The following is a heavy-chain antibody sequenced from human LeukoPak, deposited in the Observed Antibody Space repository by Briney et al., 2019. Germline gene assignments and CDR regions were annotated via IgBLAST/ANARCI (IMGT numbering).Heavy chain of an antibody. CDR2: IYYSGST. CDR1: GGSISSYY. CDR3: ARHGLEPTSFYYYMDV. Sequence: SETLSLTCTVSGGSISSYYWSWIRQPPGKGLEWIGYIYYSGSTNYNPSLKSRVTISIDTSKNQFSLKVSSVTAADTAVYYCARHGLEPTSFYYYMDVWGKGTTATVSS. V-gene: IGHV4-59*08. J-gene: IGHJ6*03. D-gene: IGHD1-1*01.